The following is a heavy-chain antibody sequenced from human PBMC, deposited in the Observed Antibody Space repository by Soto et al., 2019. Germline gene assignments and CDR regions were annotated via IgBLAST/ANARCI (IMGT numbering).Heavy chain of an antibody. D-gene: IGHD6-13*01. CDR2: IKQDGSEK. CDR3: AREDGSYSRWYGGYFQH. CDR1: GFTFSSYW. J-gene: IGHJ1*01. V-gene: IGHV3-7*05. Sequence: GGSLRLSCAASGFTFSSYWMSWVRQAPGKGLEWVANIKQDGSEKYYVDSVKGRFTISRDNAKNSLYLQMNSLRAEDTAVYYCAREDGSYSRWYGGYFQHWGQGTLVTVSS.